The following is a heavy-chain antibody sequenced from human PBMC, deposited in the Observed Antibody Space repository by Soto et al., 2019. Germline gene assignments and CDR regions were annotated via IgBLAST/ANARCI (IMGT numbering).Heavy chain of an antibody. CDR3: ARGLGCSGGSCYEFYYGMDV. V-gene: IGHV4-59*01. J-gene: IGHJ6*02. CDR2: IYYSGST. Sequence: SETLSLTCTVSGGSISSYYWSWIRQPPGKGLEWIGYIYYSGSTNYNPSLKSRVTISVDTSKNQFSLKLSSVTAADTAVYYCARGLGCSGGSCYEFYYGMDVWGQGTTVTVSS. D-gene: IGHD2-15*01. CDR1: GGSISSYY.